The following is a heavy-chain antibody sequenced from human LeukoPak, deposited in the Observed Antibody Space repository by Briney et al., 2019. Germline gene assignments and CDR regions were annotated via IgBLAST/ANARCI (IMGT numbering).Heavy chain of an antibody. CDR1: GGSISSSSYY. Sequence: SETLSLTCTVSGGSISSSSYYWGWIRQPPGKGLEWIGSIYYSGSTYYNPSLKSRVTISVDTSKNQFSLKLSSVTAADTAVYYCARRITRQIIVGAIFPTPSPFDYWGQGTLVTVSS. CDR3: ARRITRQIIVGAIFPTPSPFDY. J-gene: IGHJ4*02. V-gene: IGHV4-39*01. CDR2: IYYSGST. D-gene: IGHD1-26*01.